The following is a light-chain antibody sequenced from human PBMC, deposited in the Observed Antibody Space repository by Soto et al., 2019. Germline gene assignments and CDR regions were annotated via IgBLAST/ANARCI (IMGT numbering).Light chain of an antibody. J-gene: IGKJ1*01. CDR2: GAS. V-gene: IGKV3-15*01. CDR3: QQYNTWPGT. CDR1: QSISTN. Sequence: EMMMTQSPATLSVSPGERVTLSCRASQSISTNLAWYQRKPGQAPRLLINGASTRATGIPARFSGSGSGTQFTLTISSLQSEDFGTYYCQQYNTWPGTFGQGTKVDI.